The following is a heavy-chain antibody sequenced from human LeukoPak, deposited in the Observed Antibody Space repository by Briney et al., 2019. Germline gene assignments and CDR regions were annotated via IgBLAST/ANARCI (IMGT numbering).Heavy chain of an antibody. J-gene: IGHJ3*02. V-gene: IGHV4-59*01. CDR2: IYYSGST. Sequence: SETLSLTCTVSGGSISSYYWSWIRQPPGKGLEWIGYIYYSGSTNYNPSLKSRVTISVDTSKNQFSLKLSSVTAADTAVYYCVRLKDAFDIWGQGTMVTVSS. CDR3: VRLKDAFDI. CDR1: GGSISSYY.